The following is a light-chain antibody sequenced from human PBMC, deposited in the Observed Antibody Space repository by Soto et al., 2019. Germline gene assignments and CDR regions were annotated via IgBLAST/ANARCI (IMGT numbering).Light chain of an antibody. Sequence: QSALTQPASVSGSPGQSITISCTGTSSDVGGYDYVSWYQHHPGKAPQLLIYEVNNRPSGVSDRFSGSKSGNTASLTISGLQAEDEAHYYCSSYINTYTWEFGGGTQLTVL. CDR3: SSYINTYTWE. CDR2: EVN. CDR1: SSDVGGYDY. J-gene: IGLJ3*02. V-gene: IGLV2-14*01.